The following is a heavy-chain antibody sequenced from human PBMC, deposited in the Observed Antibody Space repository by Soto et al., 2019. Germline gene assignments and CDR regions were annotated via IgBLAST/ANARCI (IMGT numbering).Heavy chain of an antibody. CDR1: GDTFTSYA. J-gene: IGHJ4*02. D-gene: IGHD1-26*01. Sequence: QVQLVQSGAEVKKPGSSVKVSCKTSGDTFTSYAISWVRQAPGQGLEWMGGIIPFFNTSNYARKFQGRVTITADESTSPAYMELSSLRSEYTAMYYCARESAYGGNPLAFAHWCQGTVVTVSS. CDR2: IIPFFNTS. V-gene: IGHV1-69*01. CDR3: ARESAYGGNPLAFAH.